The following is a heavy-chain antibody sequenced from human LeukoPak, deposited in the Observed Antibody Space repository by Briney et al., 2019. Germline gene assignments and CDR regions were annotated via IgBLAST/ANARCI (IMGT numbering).Heavy chain of an antibody. CDR2: INHSGST. V-gene: IGHV4-34*01. CDR3: ARGAGPDYIWGGYRHSSWFDP. J-gene: IGHJ5*02. Sequence: SETLSLTCAVYGGSFSGYYWSWIRQPPGKGLEWIGEINHSGSTNYNPSLKSRVTISVDTSKNQFSLKLSSVTAADTAVYYCARGAGPDYIWGGYRHSSWFDPWGQGTLVTVSS. CDR1: GGSFSGYY. D-gene: IGHD3-16*02.